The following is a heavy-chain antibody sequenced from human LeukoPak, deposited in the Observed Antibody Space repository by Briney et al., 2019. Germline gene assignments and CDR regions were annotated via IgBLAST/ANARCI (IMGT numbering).Heavy chain of an antibody. V-gene: IGHV3-66*04. Sequence: GGSLRLSCAASGFIVSSNYMSWVRQAPGKGLEWVSVIYSGRSTYYADSVKGRFTISRDNSKNTLSLQMNSLRAEDTAVYYCASQVYGGNSGAFDIWGQGTTVTVSS. J-gene: IGHJ3*02. CDR2: IYSGRST. D-gene: IGHD4-23*01. CDR1: GFIVSSNY. CDR3: ASQVYGGNSGAFDI.